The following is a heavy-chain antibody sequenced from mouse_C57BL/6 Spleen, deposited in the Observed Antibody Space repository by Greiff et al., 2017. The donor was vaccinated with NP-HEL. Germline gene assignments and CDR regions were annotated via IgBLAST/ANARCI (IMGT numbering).Heavy chain of an antibody. D-gene: IGHD4-1*01. CDR3: ARSTGTGFDY. V-gene: IGHV1-81*01. Sequence: QVQLKESGAELARPGASVKLSCKASGYTFTSYGISWVKQRTGQGLEWIGEIYPRSGNTYYNEKFKGKATLTADKSSSTAYMELRSLTSEDSAVYFCARSTGTGFDYWGQGTTLTVSS. CDR1: GYTFTSYG. CDR2: IYPRSGNT. J-gene: IGHJ2*01.